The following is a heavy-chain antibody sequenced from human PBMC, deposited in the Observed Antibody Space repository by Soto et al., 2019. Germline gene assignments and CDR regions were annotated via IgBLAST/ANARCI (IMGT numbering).Heavy chain of an antibody. Sequence: SVKVSCKASGYTFTSYGISWVRQAPRQGLEWMGWISAYNGNTNYAQKLQGRVTMTTDTSTSTAYMELRSLRYDDTAVHYCARDCSGGSCYSDEDYYYYGMDVWGQGTTVTVSS. CDR2: ISAYNGNT. D-gene: IGHD2-15*01. J-gene: IGHJ6*02. CDR1: GYTFTSYG. V-gene: IGHV1-18*01. CDR3: ARDCSGGSCYSDEDYYYYGMDV.